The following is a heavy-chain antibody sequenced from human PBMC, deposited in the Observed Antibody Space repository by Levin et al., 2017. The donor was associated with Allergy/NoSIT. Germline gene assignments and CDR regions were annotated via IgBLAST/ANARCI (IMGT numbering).Heavy chain of an antibody. J-gene: IGHJ4*02. V-gene: IGHV3-64D*06. D-gene: IGHD3-10*01. CDR1: GFTFRTYG. Sequence: GGSLRLSCSASGFTFRTYGMHWVRQAPGKGLEFVSAVSGDGGVTDYTDSVKGRFTISRDNSKNTMYIQMSSLRTEDTAVYYCVTVGAYYYAHWGQGTLVTVSS. CDR2: VSGDGGVT. CDR3: VTVGAYYYAH.